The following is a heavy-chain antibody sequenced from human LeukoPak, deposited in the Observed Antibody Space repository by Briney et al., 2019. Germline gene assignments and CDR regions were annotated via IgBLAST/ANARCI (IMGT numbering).Heavy chain of an antibody. J-gene: IGHJ4*02. D-gene: IGHD1-26*01. CDR2: MNPNSGNT. Sequence: ASVKVSCKASEYTFTSYDINWVRQATGQGLEWMGWMNPNSGNTVYAQKFQGRVTMTRDTSISTAYMELSSLRSEDTAMYYCARQMALVGASDSTDYWGQGTLVTVSS. CDR1: EYTFTSYD. CDR3: ARQMALVGASDSTDY. V-gene: IGHV1-8*01.